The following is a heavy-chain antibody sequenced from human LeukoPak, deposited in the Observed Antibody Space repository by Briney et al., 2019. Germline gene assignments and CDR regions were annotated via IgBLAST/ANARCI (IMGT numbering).Heavy chain of an antibody. Sequence: PGRSLRLSCAASGFTFSSYGMHWVRQAPGRGLEWVSAISGSGGSTYYADSVKGRFTISRDNSKNTLYLQMNSLRAEDTAVYYCAKKPPRWGENVGTGYWGQGTLVTVSS. V-gene: IGHV3-23*01. CDR2: ISGSGGST. D-gene: IGHD2-8*02. CDR1: GFTFSSYG. CDR3: AKKPPRWGENVGTGY. J-gene: IGHJ4*02.